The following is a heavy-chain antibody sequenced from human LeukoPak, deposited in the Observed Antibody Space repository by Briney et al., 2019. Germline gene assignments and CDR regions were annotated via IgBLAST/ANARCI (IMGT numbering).Heavy chain of an antibody. J-gene: IGHJ4*02. CDR3: ARYSGLGYCSSTSCHGFDY. CDR1: GGSFSGYY. Sequence: SETLSLTCAVYGGSFSGYYWSWIRQPPGKGLEWIGEINHSGSTNYNPSLKSRVTISVDTSKNQFSLKLSSVTAADTAVYYCARYSGLGYCSSTSCHGFDYWGQGTLVTVSS. V-gene: IGHV4-34*01. D-gene: IGHD2-2*01. CDR2: INHSGST.